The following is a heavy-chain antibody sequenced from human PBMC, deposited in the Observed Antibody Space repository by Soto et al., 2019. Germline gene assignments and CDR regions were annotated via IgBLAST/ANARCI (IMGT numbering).Heavy chain of an antibody. J-gene: IGHJ4*02. CDR2: IYPGDYET. D-gene: IGHD6-13*01. CDR3: ARSPRSSPYFDY. Sequence: VESLKISCQCSGYTFSNFWVAWLRQLPGKGPEWMGIIYPGDYETRYSPSFHGKVTISADRSIGTAYLQWSSLEASNSAFYFCARSPRSSPYFDYWGQGALVTVSS. CDR1: GYTFSNFW. V-gene: IGHV5-51*01.